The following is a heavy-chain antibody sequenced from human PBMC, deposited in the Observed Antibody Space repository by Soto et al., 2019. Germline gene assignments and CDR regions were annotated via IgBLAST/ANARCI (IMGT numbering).Heavy chain of an antibody. CDR2: IKQDGSEK. D-gene: IGHD3-3*01. CDR1: GFTFSSDW. J-gene: IGHJ6*02. CDR3: ARGGVGYYDFWFILYQYHYGIDV. Sequence: GGSLRLPCAGSGFTFSSDWMSWFRQAPEKGQEWVANIKQDGSEKYYVDSVKGRLTTSRDNAKNSLYLQMSSLRAEDTAVYYYARGGVGYYDFWFILYQYHYGIDVRGPAPSLTVFS. V-gene: IGHV3-7*04.